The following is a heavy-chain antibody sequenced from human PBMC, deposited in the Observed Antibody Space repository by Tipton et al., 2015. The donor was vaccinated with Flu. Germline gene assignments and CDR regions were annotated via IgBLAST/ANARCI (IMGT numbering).Heavy chain of an antibody. J-gene: IGHJ4*02. CDR3: ARKVTESSHNSDYIDS. V-gene: IGHV4-34*01. CDR2: ISHSGSA. CDR1: GGSFSGYH. D-gene: IGHD1-20*01. Sequence: LRLSCAVYGGSFSGYHWSWIRQPPGKGLEWVGEISHSGSADYHPSLKSRVIISVDTSKNQFSLKLTSLTAADTAVYYCARKVTESSHNSDYIDSWGQGTLVTVSS.